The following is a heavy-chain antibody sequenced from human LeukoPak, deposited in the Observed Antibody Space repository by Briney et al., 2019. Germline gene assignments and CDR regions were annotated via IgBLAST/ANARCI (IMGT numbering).Heavy chain of an antibody. CDR3: ARGPILRYFDWENYFDY. V-gene: IGHV4-39*07. J-gene: IGHJ4*02. CDR2: IYYSGST. Sequence: SETLSLTCTVSGGSISSSSYYWGWIRQPPGKGLEWIGSIYYSGSTYYNPSLKSRVTISVDTSKNQFSLKLSSVTAADTAVYYCARGPILRYFDWENYFDYWGQGTLVTVSS. CDR1: GGSISSSSYY. D-gene: IGHD3-9*01.